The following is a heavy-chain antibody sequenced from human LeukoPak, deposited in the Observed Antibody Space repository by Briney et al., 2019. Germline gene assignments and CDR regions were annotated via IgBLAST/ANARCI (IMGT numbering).Heavy chain of an antibody. CDR2: IYYSGST. D-gene: IGHD6-13*01. CDR1: GGSISSSRDY. V-gene: IGHV4-39*01. J-gene: IGHJ6*03. CDR3: ARHLPYSSRYYYYYYMDV. Sequence: SETLSLTCTVSGGSISSSRDYWGWIRKPPGKGLEWIGSIYYSGSTYYNPSLKSRVTISVDTSKNQFSLKLSSVTAADTAVYYCARHLPYSSRYYYYYYMDVWGKGTTVTISS.